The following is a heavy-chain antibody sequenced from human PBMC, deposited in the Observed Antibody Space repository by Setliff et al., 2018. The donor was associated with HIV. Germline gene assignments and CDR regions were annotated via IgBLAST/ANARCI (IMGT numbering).Heavy chain of an antibody. CDR1: GGTFSSYA. Sequence: VASVKVSCKVSGGTFSSYAISWVRQAPGQGLEWMGRIIPIFGTANHAQTFQGRVTITADKSSNTAYMELTSLTSEDTAVYYCATKIHCIHGICLDAFDIWGQGTMVTVSS. J-gene: IGHJ3*02. D-gene: IGHD2-8*01. CDR2: IIPIFGTA. V-gene: IGHV1-69*06. CDR3: ATKIHCIHGICLDAFDI.